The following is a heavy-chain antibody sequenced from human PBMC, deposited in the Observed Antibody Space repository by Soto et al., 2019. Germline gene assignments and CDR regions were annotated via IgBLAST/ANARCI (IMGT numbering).Heavy chain of an antibody. CDR2: IYHSGNT. V-gene: IGHV4-38-2*01. CDR3: GRAYCTTTSCFLNGVDI. D-gene: IGHD2-2*01. J-gene: IGHJ6*02. CDR1: GYSISTGYS. Sequence: SETLSLTCAVSGYSISTGYSWVWIRQPPGKGLEWLGNIYHSGNTYYNPSLKSRITISIDTAKKHLSLNLASVTATDTAMYFCGRAYCTTTSCFLNGVDIWGQGTTVTVSS.